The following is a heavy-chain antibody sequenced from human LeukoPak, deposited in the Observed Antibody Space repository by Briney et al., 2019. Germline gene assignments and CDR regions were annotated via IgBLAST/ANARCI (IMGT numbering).Heavy chain of an antibody. D-gene: IGHD3-10*01. CDR3: AKAATYFYGSVTYDWFES. CDR1: GFTFSSYW. V-gene: IGHV3-74*01. Sequence: GRSLRLSCEASGFTFSSYWMHWVRQIPGKGLMWVSRIESNGLTLYADSVRDRFTISRDNGKSTIYLQMNSLRVDDTAIYYCAKAATYFYGSVTYDWFESWGQGTLVTVSS. J-gene: IGHJ5*01. CDR2: IESNGLT.